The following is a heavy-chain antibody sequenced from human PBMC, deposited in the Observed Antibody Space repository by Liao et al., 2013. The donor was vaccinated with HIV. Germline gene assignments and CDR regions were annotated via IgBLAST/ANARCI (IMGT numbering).Heavy chain of an antibody. D-gene: IGHD2-21*01. Sequence: QVQLQESGPGLVKPSETLSLTCTVSGGSISSYYWSWIRQPPGKGLEWIGEINHSGSTNYNPSLKSRVTISVDTSKNQFSLKLSSVTAADTAVYYCARDCGGDFVAPGEGYYYYYYMDVWGKGTTVTVSS. CDR3: ARDCGGDFVAPGEGYYYYYYMDV. CDR2: INHSGST. CDR1: GGSISSYY. V-gene: IGHV4-59*12. J-gene: IGHJ6*03.